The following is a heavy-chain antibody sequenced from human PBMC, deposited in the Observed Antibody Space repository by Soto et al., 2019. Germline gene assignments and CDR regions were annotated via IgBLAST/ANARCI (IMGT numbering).Heavy chain of an antibody. CDR3: ARGVYGDYVDY. J-gene: IGHJ4*02. D-gene: IGHD4-17*01. CDR1: GGSISSYY. CDR2: IYYSGST. Sequence: SETLSLTCTVSGGSISSYYWSWIRQPPGKGLEWIGYIYYSGSTNYNPSLKSRVTISVDTSKNQFSLKLSSVTAADTAVYYCARGVYGDYVDYWGQGTLVTVSS. V-gene: IGHV4-59*01.